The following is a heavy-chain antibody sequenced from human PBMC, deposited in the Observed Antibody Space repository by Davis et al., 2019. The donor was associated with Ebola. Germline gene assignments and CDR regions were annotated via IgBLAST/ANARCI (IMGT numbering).Heavy chain of an antibody. V-gene: IGHV4-34*01. J-gene: IGHJ4*02. Sequence: PSETLSLTCAVYGGSFSGYYWSWIRQPPGKGLEWIGEINHSGSTNYNPSLKSRVTISVDTSKNQFSLKLSSVTAADTAVYYCARGGLRFLEWLSFDYWGQGTLVTVSS. D-gene: IGHD3-3*01. CDR3: ARGGLRFLEWLSFDY. CDR1: GGSFSGYY. CDR2: INHSGST.